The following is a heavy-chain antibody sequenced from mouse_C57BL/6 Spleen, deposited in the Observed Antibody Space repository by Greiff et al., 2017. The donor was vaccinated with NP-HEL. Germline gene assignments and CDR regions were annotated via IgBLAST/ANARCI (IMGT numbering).Heavy chain of an antibody. CDR2: IDPNSGGT. CDR1: GYTFTSYW. V-gene: IGHV1-72*01. Sequence: VQLQQSGAELVKPGASVKLSCKASGYTFTSYWMHWVKQRPGRGLEWIGRIDPNSGGTKYNEKFKSKATLTVDKPSSTAYMQLSSLTSEDSAVYYCARSEGYGYDDFYYFDYWGQGTTLTVSS. J-gene: IGHJ2*01. D-gene: IGHD2-2*01. CDR3: ARSEGYGYDDFYYFDY.